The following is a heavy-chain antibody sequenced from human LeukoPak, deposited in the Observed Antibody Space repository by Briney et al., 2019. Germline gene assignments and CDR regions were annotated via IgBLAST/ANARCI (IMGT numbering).Heavy chain of an antibody. CDR3: ARDRDYYGSSGYYFNAFDI. CDR2: IYYSGST. J-gene: IGHJ3*02. V-gene: IGHV4-39*07. Sequence: SETLSLTCTVSGGSISSSSYYWGWIRQPPGKGLEWIGSIYYSGSTYYNPSLKSRVTISVDTSKNQFSLKLSSVTAADTAVYYCARDRDYYGSSGYYFNAFDIWGQGTMVTVSS. CDR1: GGSISSSSYY. D-gene: IGHD3-22*01.